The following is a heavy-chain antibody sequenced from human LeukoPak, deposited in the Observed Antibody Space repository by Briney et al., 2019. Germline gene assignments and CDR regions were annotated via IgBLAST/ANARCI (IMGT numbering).Heavy chain of an antibody. CDR2: ISEYNGNT. D-gene: IGHD6-19*01. J-gene: IGHJ4*02. Sequence: ASVKVSCKASGYSSTSYGISWVRQTPGQGLEWKGWISEYNGNTNYAQKLQGRVTMTTDTSTRTAYMELRSLRSDDTAVYYCARDSRWLARGEAYFDYWGQGTLVTVSS. CDR3: ARDSRWLARGEAYFDY. CDR1: GYSSTSYG. V-gene: IGHV1-18*01.